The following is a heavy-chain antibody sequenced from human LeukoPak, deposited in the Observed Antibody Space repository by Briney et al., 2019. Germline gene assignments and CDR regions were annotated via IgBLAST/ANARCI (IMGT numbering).Heavy chain of an antibody. D-gene: IGHD3-9*01. J-gene: IGHJ4*02. V-gene: IGHV3-11*01. Sequence: GGSLRLSRAASGFTFSDYYMSWIRQAPGKWLEWVSYISSSGTSIYYADSVKGRFTLSRDNAKNSLYLQMNSLRAEDTAVYYCARGLTGRYILTGYYNDYWGQGTLVTVSS. CDR2: ISSSGTSI. CDR1: GFTFSDYY. CDR3: ARGLTGRYILTGYYNDY.